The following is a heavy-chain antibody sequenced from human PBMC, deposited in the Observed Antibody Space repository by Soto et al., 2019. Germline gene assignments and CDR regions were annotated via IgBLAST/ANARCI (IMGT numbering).Heavy chain of an antibody. CDR2: IWYDGSNK. D-gene: IGHD3-10*01. CDR3: AGGRSYYYGSLGY. Sequence: QVQLEESGGGVVQPGRSLRLSCAASGFTFSTYGMHWVRQAPGKGLEWVAVIWYDGSNKYYGDSMKGRFTISRDNSKKTLYLQMNSLRAEDTAVYYCAGGRSYYYGSLGYWGQGTLVTVSS. J-gene: IGHJ4*02. CDR1: GFTFSTYG. V-gene: IGHV3-33*01.